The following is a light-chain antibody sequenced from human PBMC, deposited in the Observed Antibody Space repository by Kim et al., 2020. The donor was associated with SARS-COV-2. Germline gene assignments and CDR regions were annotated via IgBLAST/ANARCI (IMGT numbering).Light chain of an antibody. CDR1: QSVSSSY. CDR3: QQYGSSPWR. Sequence: DILLSQSPGTLSFSPGERATLSCKASQSVSSSYLAWYQQKPGQAPRLLIYGASRRATGTPDRFTGTGSGTDFTLTISRLAPEDFAVYFCQQYGSSPWRFGQGNKVDIK. CDR2: GAS. V-gene: IGKV3-20*01. J-gene: IGKJ1*01.